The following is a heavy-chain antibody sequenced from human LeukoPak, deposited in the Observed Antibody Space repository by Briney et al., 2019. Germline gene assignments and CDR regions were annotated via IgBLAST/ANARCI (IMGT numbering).Heavy chain of an antibody. CDR2: IYHSGST. Sequence: SETLSLTCTVSGYSISSGYYWGWIRQPAGKGLEWIGSIYHSGSTYYNPSLKSRVTISVDTSKNQFSLKLSSVTAADTAVYYCARIPIEGPGYYYFDYWGQGTLATVSS. V-gene: IGHV4-38-2*02. CDR3: ARIPIEGPGYYYFDY. J-gene: IGHJ4*02. CDR1: GYSISSGYY. D-gene: IGHD6-25*01.